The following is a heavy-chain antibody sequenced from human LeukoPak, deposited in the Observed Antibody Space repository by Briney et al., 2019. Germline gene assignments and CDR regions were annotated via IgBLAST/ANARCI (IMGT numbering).Heavy chain of an antibody. J-gene: IGHJ3*01. CDR2: IYTSGST. CDR3: AREFSF. Sequence: TSETLSLTCTFSGGSISSYYWTWIRQPAGKGLEWIGHIYTSGSTNYNPSLKSRVTMSLDTSKNQFSLKLTSVTAADTAVYYCAREFSFWGPGTMVTVSS. V-gene: IGHV4-4*07. CDR1: GGSISSYY.